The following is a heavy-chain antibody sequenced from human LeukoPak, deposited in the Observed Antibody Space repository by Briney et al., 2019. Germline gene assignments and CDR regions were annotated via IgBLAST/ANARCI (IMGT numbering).Heavy chain of an antibody. CDR3: ARDSSDSSGYSEYYFDY. Sequence: GGSLRLSCAASGFTFSIYAMSWVRQAPGKGLEWVSTISGSGGAIYYADSVKGRFTISRDNAKNSLYLQMNSLRAEDTAVYYCARDSSDSSGYSEYYFDYWGQGTLVTVSS. D-gene: IGHD3-22*01. V-gene: IGHV3-23*01. CDR2: ISGSGGAI. CDR1: GFTFSIYA. J-gene: IGHJ4*02.